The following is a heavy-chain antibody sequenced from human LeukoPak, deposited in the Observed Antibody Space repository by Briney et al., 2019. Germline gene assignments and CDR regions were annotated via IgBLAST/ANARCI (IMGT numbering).Heavy chain of an antibody. CDR2: IYHSGST. CDR1: GYSISSGYY. CDR3: ARVPDYDFWSGWVDNWFDP. V-gene: IGHV4-38-2*02. D-gene: IGHD3-3*01. Sequence: PSETLSLTCTVSGYSISSGYYWGWIRQPPGKGLEWIGSIYHSGSTYYNPSLKSRVTISVDTSKNQFSLKLSSVTAADTAVYYCARVPDYDFWSGWVDNWFDPWGQGTLVTVSS. J-gene: IGHJ5*02.